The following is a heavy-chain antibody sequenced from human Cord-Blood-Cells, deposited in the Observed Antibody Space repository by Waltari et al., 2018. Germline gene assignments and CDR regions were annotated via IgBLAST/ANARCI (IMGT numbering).Heavy chain of an antibody. Sequence: QVQLQQWGAGLLKPSETLSLTCAVYGGSFSGYYWSWIRQPPGKGLEWIGEINHSGSTNHNPALKGRVTISVDTSKNQFSLKLSAVTAADTAVYYCARGFYGSGSYYYYYYYGMDVWGQGTTVTVSS. CDR2: INHSGST. J-gene: IGHJ6*02. V-gene: IGHV4-34*01. CDR3: ARGFYGSGSYYYYYYYGMDV. D-gene: IGHD3-10*01. CDR1: GGSFSGYY.